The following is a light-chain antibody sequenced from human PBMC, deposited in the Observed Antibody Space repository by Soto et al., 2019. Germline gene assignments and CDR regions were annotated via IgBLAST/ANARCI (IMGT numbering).Light chain of an antibody. CDR3: QQLNAFPLT. CDR1: QDISSH. V-gene: IGKV1-9*01. Sequence: DIQLTQSPSFLSASVGDRVTVTCRASQDISSHLAWYQQKPGKAPKVLIYAASTLQSGVPSRFSGRGSGTEFTLTISSLQPEDFATYYCQQLNAFPLTFGGGTKVEIK. CDR2: AAS. J-gene: IGKJ4*01.